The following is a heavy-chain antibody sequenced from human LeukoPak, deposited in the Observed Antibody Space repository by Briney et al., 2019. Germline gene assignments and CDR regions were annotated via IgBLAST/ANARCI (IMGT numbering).Heavy chain of an antibody. Sequence: SVKVSCKASSYTFTSYGISWVRQAPGQGLEWMGGIIPIFGTANYAQKFQGRVTITADESTSTAYMELSSLTSEDTAVYYCARDRGFYYDSSGYYYFDYWGQGTLVTVSS. J-gene: IGHJ4*02. CDR3: ARDRGFYYDSSGYYYFDY. D-gene: IGHD3-22*01. CDR1: SYTFTSYG. CDR2: IIPIFGTA. V-gene: IGHV1-69*13.